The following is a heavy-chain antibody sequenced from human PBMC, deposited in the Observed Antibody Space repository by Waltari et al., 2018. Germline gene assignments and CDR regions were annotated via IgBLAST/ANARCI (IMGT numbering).Heavy chain of an antibody. V-gene: IGHV4-4*07. D-gene: IGHD2-2*01. J-gene: IGHJ4*02. CDR2: IYTRGST. Sequence: VQLQESGPGLVKPSETLSLPCTVPGGSISSYYSRWTRQPPGKGLEWIGRIYTRGSTNYNPSLKSRVTMSVDTSKNQFSLKLSSVTAADTAVYYCARSRGVVPARGDYWGQGTLVNVSS. CDR1: GGSISSYY. CDR3: ARSRGVVPARGDY.